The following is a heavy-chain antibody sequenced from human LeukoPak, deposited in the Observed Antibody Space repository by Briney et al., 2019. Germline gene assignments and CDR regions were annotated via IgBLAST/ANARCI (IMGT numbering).Heavy chain of an antibody. D-gene: IGHD1-26*01. CDR1: GLTFSRYN. CDR3: ARDGWSGSYFWYLDL. V-gene: IGHV3-21*01. Sequence: PGGSLRLSCAASGLTFSRYNMNWVRQAPGEGLEWVSFISSSSTHIYYADSVRGRFTISRDNAKNSLYLQMNSLRDEDTAVYYSARDGWSGSYFWYLDLWGRGTLVTVSS. J-gene: IGHJ2*01. CDR2: ISSSSTHI.